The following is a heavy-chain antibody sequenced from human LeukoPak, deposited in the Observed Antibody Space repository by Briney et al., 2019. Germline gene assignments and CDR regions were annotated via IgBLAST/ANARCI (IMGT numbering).Heavy chain of an antibody. CDR3: ARGGILSGSYYVPVY. Sequence: GASVKVSCKASGYTFTSHGFSWVRQAPGQGLEWMGWINTYIGNTNYAQKFQGRVTVTTDTSTSTAYMELSSLRSEDTAVYYCARGGILSGSYYVPVYWGQGTLVTVSS. CDR2: INTYIGNT. V-gene: IGHV1-18*01. J-gene: IGHJ4*02. CDR1: GYTFTSHG. D-gene: IGHD1-26*01.